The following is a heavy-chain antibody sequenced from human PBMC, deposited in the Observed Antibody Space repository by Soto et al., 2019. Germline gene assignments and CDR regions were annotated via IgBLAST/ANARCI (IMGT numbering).Heavy chain of an antibody. Sequence: SQTLSLTCVISGDSVSSNSAAWNWIRQSPSRGLEWLGRAYYRSQWYYDSAVSVRSRITVIPDTSKNHFSLQLNSVTPEDTAVYYCTKQKGDSRPYNGMEVWGQGTTVTV. V-gene: IGHV6-1*01. CDR1: GDSVSSNSAA. J-gene: IGHJ6*02. CDR3: TKQKGDSRPYNGMEV. D-gene: IGHD2-21*02. CDR2: AYYRSQWYY.